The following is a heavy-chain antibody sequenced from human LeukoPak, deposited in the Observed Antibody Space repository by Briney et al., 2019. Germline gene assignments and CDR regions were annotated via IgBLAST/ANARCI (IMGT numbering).Heavy chain of an antibody. CDR2: IYPGDSDT. J-gene: IGHJ3*02. CDR3: AAPTYDFWSGYYAFDI. CDR1: GYSFTTYW. V-gene: IGHV5-51*01. D-gene: IGHD3-3*01. Sequence: GESLKISCKGSGYSFTTYWIGWVRQMPGKGLEWMGIIYPGDSDTRYSPSFQGQVTISADKSISTAYLQWSSLKASDTAMYYCAAPTYDFWSGYYAFDIWGQGTMVTVSS.